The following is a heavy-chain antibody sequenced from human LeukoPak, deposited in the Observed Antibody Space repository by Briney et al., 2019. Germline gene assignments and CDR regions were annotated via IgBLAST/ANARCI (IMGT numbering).Heavy chain of an antibody. CDR3: ARHVETRYCSSTSCRSVNWFDP. Sequence: GESLKISCKGSGYSFTSYCIGWVRQMPGKGLEWMGIIYPGDSDTRYSPSFQGQVTISADKSISTAYLQWSSLKASDTAMYYCARHVETRYCSSTSCRSVNWFDPWGQGTLVTVSS. J-gene: IGHJ5*02. D-gene: IGHD2-2*01. CDR1: GYSFTSYC. CDR2: IYPGDSDT. V-gene: IGHV5-51*01.